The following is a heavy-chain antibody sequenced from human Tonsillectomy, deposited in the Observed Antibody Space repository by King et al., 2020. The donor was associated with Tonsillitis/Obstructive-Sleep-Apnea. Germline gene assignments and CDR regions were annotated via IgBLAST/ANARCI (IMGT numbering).Heavy chain of an antibody. CDR1: GFTFSSYE. CDR3: AGEGCSSTGCYDY. D-gene: IGHD2-2*01. Sequence: VQLVESGGGLVQPGGSLRLSCAASGFTFSSYEMNWVRQAPGKGLEWVSYISSSGSTIYYADSVKGRFTISRDNAKNSLYLQMNSLRAEDTAVYYCAGEGCSSTGCYDYWGQGTLVTVSS. CDR2: ISSSGSTI. J-gene: IGHJ4*02. V-gene: IGHV3-48*03.